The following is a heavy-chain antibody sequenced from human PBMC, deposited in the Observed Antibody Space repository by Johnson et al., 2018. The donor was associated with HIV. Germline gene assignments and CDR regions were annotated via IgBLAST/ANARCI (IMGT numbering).Heavy chain of an antibody. J-gene: IGHJ3*01. V-gene: IGHV3-53*01. CDR3: ARILLGYCRA. CDR1: GFTVSDNY. D-gene: IGHD2-15*01. Sequence: VQLVESGGGLIQPGGSLRLSCAASGFTVSDNYMTWVRQAPGKGLECVSVIYSGGRTYYADFVQGRFTISRDNSKNTVYLLMNSLRGEDTAVYYCARILLGYCRAWGQGTMVTVSS. CDR2: IYSGGRT.